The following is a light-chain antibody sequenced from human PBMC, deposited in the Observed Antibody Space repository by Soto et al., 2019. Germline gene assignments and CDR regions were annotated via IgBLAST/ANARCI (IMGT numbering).Light chain of an antibody. CDR3: QQYNKWPPVT. V-gene: IGKV3-15*01. Sequence: EIVMTQSPATLSVSPGERDTLSCRASQSVSSNLAWYQQKSGQAPRLLIYGASTRATGIPARFSGSGSGTEFTLTISSLQSEDFAIYYCQQYNKWPPVTFGQGTRLEIK. CDR2: GAS. CDR1: QSVSSN. J-gene: IGKJ5*01.